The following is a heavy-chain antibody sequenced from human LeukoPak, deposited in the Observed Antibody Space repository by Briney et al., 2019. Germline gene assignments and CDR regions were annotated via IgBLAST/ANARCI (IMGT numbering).Heavy chain of an antibody. D-gene: IGHD6-19*01. CDR1: GFTFSTYA. CDR2: ILTAGKT. V-gene: IGHV3-53*01. Sequence: GGSLRLSCAASGFTFSTYAMTWVRQAPGKGLEWVSVILTAGKTYYADSVKGRFTISRDDSKNMVYLQMNSLRAEDTAVYFCAREGYSSGWFRLWGQGTLVTVSS. J-gene: IGHJ4*02. CDR3: AREGYSSGWFRL.